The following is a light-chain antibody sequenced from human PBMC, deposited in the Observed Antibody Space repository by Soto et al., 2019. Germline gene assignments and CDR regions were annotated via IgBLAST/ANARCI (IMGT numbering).Light chain of an antibody. Sequence: EIVLTQSPDTLSLSPGERATLSCRTSQSLSSNYLAWYQQRPGRAPRLLIYGASSRATGIPDRFSGSGSGTDFTLSISRLEPEDLAVYFCQQYGSSHRTFGQGTKVEIK. V-gene: IGKV3-20*01. CDR1: QSLSSNY. CDR2: GAS. CDR3: QQYGSSHRT. J-gene: IGKJ1*01.